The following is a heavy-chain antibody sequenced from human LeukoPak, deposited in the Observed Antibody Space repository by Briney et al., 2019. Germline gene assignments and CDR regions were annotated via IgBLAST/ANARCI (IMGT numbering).Heavy chain of an antibody. CDR1: GYSFYSYG. Sequence: ASVKVSCKASGYSFYSYGISWVRQAPGQGLEWMGWSSPYNGNTNYAQKFQGRVTMTTDTSTSTAYLELRSLKSDDTAVYYCARGGLVVVVAATLDYWGQGTLVTVST. J-gene: IGHJ4*02. D-gene: IGHD2-15*01. V-gene: IGHV1-18*01. CDR2: SSPYNGNT. CDR3: ARGGLVVVVAATLDY.